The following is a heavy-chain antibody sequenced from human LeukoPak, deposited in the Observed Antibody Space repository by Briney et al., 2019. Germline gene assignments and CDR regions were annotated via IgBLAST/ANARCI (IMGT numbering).Heavy chain of an antibody. Sequence: SQTLSLTCTVSGGSISSGSFFWSWIRQPAGKGLEYIGRIYTSGSTSYKPSLKSRVTISEDTSKNQFSLNLSSVTAADTAVYYCARGVTAAGPYWYFDLWGRGTLVTVSS. CDR2: IYTSGST. CDR1: GGSISSGSFF. CDR3: ARGVTAAGPYWYFDL. J-gene: IGHJ2*01. V-gene: IGHV4-61*02. D-gene: IGHD6-13*01.